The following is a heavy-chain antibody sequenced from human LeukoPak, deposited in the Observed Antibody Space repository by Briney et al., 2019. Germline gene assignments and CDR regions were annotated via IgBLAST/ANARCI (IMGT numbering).Heavy chain of an antibody. Sequence: ASVKVSCKASGYTFTGYYMHWVRQAPGQGLEWMGWINPNSGGTNYAQKFQGRVTMTRDTSISTAYMELSRLRSDDTAVYYCARGMDCSSTSCFTAQYYYYYYYMDVWGKGTTVTVSS. CDR1: GYTFTGYY. CDR3: ARGMDCSSTSCFTAQYYYYYYYMDV. CDR2: INPNSGGT. D-gene: IGHD2-2*01. V-gene: IGHV1-2*02. J-gene: IGHJ6*03.